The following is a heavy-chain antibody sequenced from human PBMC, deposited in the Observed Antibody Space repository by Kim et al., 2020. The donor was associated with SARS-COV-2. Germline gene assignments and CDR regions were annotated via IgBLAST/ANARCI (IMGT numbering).Heavy chain of an antibody. D-gene: IGHD7-27*01. V-gene: IGHV3-66*01. CDR3: ARNLGTGGY. J-gene: IGHJ4*02. Sequence: GSRYSAASVKGRFTIARDNSKTTVCLQMNSLRAEDTAVYFCARNLGTGGYWGQGTLVTVSS. CDR2: GSR.